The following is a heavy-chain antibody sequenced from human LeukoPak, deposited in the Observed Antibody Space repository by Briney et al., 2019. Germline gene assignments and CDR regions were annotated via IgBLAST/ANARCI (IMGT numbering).Heavy chain of an antibody. D-gene: IGHD2-15*01. CDR2: INRSGST. V-gene: IGHV4-34*01. Sequence: SETLSLTCAVYGGSFSGYYWSRIRQPPGKGLEWIGEINRSGSTNYNPSLKSRVTISVDTSKNQFSLKLSSVTAAGTAVYYCARTRYCSGGSCPQYFQHWGQGTLVTVSS. CDR3: ARTRYCSGGSCPQYFQH. J-gene: IGHJ1*01. CDR1: GGSFSGYY.